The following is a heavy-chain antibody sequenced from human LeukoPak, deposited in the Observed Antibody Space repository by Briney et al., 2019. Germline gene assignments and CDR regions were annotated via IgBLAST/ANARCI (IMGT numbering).Heavy chain of an antibody. CDR3: ARASGYSGYVGVDY. V-gene: IGHV1-2*02. Sequence: ASVKVSCKASGYTFTGYYMHWVRQAPGQGLEWMGWMNPNSGGTNYAQKFQGRVTMTRDTSISTAYMELSRLGSDDTAVYYCARASGYSGYVGVDYWGQGTLVTVSS. CDR2: MNPNSGGT. CDR1: GYTFTGYY. D-gene: IGHD5-12*01. J-gene: IGHJ4*02.